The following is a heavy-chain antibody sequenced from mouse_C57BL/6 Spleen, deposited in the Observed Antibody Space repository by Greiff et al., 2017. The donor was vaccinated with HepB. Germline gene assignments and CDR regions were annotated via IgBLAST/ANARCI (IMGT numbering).Heavy chain of an antibody. CDR2: ISSGGDYI. Sequence: EVKLQESGEGLVKPGGSLKLSCAASGFTFSSYAMSWVRQTPEKRLEWVAYISSGGDYIYYADTVKGRFTISRDNARNTLYLQMSSLKSEDTAMYYCTRDRGGGSSLYAMDYWGQGTSVTVSS. CDR3: TRDRGGGSSLYAMDY. D-gene: IGHD1-1*01. J-gene: IGHJ4*01. CDR1: GFTFSSYA. V-gene: IGHV5-9-1*02.